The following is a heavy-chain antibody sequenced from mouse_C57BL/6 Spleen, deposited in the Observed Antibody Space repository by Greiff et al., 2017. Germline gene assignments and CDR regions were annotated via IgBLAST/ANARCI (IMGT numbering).Heavy chain of an antibody. CDR3: ARGVYYGNYVWYFDV. CDR2: ISDGGSYT. Sequence: DVMLVESGGGLVKPGGSLKLSCAASGFTFSSYAMSWVRQTPEKRLEWVATISDGGSYTYYPDNVKGRFTISRDNAKNNLYLQMSHLKSEDTAMYYCARGVYYGNYVWYFDVWGTGTTVTVSS. CDR1: GFTFSSYA. V-gene: IGHV5-4*03. J-gene: IGHJ1*03. D-gene: IGHD2-1*01.